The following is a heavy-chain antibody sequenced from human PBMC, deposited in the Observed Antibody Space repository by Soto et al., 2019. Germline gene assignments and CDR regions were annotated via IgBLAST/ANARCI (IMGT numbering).Heavy chain of an antibody. D-gene: IGHD3-10*01. CDR1: GGSFSGYY. CDR3: ARGPRRGSGSYSSYFDY. Sequence: SETLSLTCAVYGGSFSGYYLSWIRQPPGKGLEWIGEINHSGSTNYSPSLKSRVTISVDTSKNQFSLKLSSVTAADTAVYYCARGPRRGSGSYSSYFDYWGQGTLVTVSS. J-gene: IGHJ4*02. V-gene: IGHV4-34*01. CDR2: INHSGST.